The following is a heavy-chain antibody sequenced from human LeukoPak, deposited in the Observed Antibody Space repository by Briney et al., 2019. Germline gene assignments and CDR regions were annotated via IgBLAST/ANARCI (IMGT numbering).Heavy chain of an antibody. V-gene: IGHV3-11*04. CDR3: ARERDDFWSGYYRDFDY. CDR1: GFTFSDYY. J-gene: IGHJ4*02. Sequence: GGSLRLSCAASGFTFSDYYMSWIRQAPGKGLEWVSCISSSGSTIYYADSVKGRFTISRDNAKNSLYLQMNSLRAEDTAVYYCARERDDFWSGYYRDFDYWGQGTLVTVSS. CDR2: ISSSGSTI. D-gene: IGHD3-3*01.